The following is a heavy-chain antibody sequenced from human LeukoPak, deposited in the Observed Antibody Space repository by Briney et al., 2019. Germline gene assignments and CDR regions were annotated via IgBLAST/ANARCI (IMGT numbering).Heavy chain of an antibody. D-gene: IGHD3-22*01. Sequence: GGSLRLSCAASGFTFSSYAMHWVRQAPGKGLEGVAVISYDGSNKYYADSVKGRFTISRDNSKNTLYLQMNSLRAEDTAVYYCARNYYDSSGYCFGYWGQGTLVTVSS. V-gene: IGHV3-30-3*01. CDR1: GFTFSSYA. J-gene: IGHJ4*02. CDR2: ISYDGSNK. CDR3: ARNYYDSSGYCFGY.